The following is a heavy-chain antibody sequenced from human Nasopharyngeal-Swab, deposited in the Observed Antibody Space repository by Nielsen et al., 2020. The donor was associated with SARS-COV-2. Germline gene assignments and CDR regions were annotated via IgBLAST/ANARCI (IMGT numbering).Heavy chain of an antibody. CDR3: ATEVVTARGADY. V-gene: IGHV3-23*01. J-gene: IGHJ4*02. D-gene: IGHD2-21*02. Sequence: VRQAPGKGLEWVSAISGSGGSTYYADSVKGRFTISRDNPKNTLYLQMNSLRAEDTAVYYCATEVVTARGADYWGQGTLVTVSS. CDR2: ISGSGGST.